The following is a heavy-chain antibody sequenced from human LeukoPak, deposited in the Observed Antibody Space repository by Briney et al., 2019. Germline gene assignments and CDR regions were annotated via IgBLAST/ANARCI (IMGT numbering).Heavy chain of an antibody. Sequence: KPGGSLRLSCAASGFSFSDYYMNWIRQAPGKGLEWVSYISSSASTVYYADSVKGRFTISRDNAKNSLYLQMNSLRAEDTAVYYCARDPYYYASGSYGYFYGMDVWGQGTTVTVSS. CDR1: GFSFSDYY. D-gene: IGHD3-10*01. CDR3: ARDPYYYASGSYGYFYGMDV. CDR2: ISSSASTV. V-gene: IGHV3-11*01. J-gene: IGHJ6*02.